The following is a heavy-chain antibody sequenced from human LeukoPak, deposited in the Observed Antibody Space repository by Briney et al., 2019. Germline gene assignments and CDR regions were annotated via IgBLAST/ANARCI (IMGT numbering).Heavy chain of an antibody. Sequence: GGSLRLSCAASGFTFSSYEMNWVRQAPGKGLEWVSYISSSGSTIYYADSVKGRFTISRDNAKNSLYLQMNSLRAEDTAVYYCAKEGGYCNGANCPRRIDDWGQGTLVTVS. D-gene: IGHD2-15*01. CDR1: GFTFSSYE. V-gene: IGHV3-48*03. J-gene: IGHJ4*02. CDR2: ISSSGSTI. CDR3: AKEGGYCNGANCPRRIDD.